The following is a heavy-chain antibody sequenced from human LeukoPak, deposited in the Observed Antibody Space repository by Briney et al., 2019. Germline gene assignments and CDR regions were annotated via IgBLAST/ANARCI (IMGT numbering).Heavy chain of an antibody. V-gene: IGHV1-69*13. Sequence: SVKVSRKASVGTFSSYAISWVRQAPGQGLEWMGGIIPIFGTANYAQKFQGRVTITADESTSTAYMELSSLRSEDTAVYYRARGKDGYNYYFEYWGQGTLVTVSS. J-gene: IGHJ4*02. D-gene: IGHD5-24*01. CDR3: ARGKDGYNYYFEY. CDR1: VGTFSSYA. CDR2: IIPIFGTA.